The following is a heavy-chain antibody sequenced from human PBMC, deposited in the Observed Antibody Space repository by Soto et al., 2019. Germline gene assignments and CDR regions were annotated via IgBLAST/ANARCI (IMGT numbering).Heavy chain of an antibody. D-gene: IGHD3-9*01. CDR2: ISYDGSNK. CDR1: GFTVSSYG. J-gene: IGHJ6*02. CDR3: AKYALLRYFDWSRMADCMDV. V-gene: IGHV3-30*18. Sequence: GGSLRLSCAASGFTVSSYGMHWVRQAPGKGLEWVAVISYDGSNKYYADSVKGRFTISRDNSKNTLSLQMNSLRAEDTAVYYCAKYALLRYFDWSRMADCMDVWGQGTTGTVSS.